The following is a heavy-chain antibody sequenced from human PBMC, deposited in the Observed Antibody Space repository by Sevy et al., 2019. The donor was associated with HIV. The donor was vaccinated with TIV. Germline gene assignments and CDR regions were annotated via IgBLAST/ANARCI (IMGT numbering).Heavy chain of an antibody. J-gene: IGHJ4*02. CDR3: AGENAWGRGYS. D-gene: IGHD1-26*01. CDR1: GGSITSLY. Sequence: SETLSLTCTVSGGSITSLYWNWIRQPPGKGLGWIANIYYNGHINYNPSLKNRFTLSLDTSKNQFSLRLSSVTAADTAMYYCAGENAWGRGYSWGQGTLVTVSS. V-gene: IGHV4-59*08. CDR2: IYYNGHI.